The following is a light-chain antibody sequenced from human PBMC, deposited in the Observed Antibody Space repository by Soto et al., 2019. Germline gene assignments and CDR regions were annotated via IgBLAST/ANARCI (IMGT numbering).Light chain of an antibody. CDR3: QQYYTLPFT. Sequence: DIVMTQSPGSLAVSLGERATFNCKSSRSILDSSINQNRLAWYQQRPGQPPTLLIFWASTRESGVPDRFSGSGSGTDFTLTISSLQAEDVAVYYCQQYYTLPFTFGPGSKVDIK. V-gene: IGKV4-1*01. CDR1: RSILDSSINQNR. J-gene: IGKJ3*01. CDR2: WAS.